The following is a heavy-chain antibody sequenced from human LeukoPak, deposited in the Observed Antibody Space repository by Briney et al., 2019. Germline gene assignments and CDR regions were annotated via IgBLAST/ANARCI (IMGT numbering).Heavy chain of an antibody. J-gene: IGHJ3*02. CDR3: ARLVATTIRMAGAFDI. V-gene: IGHV3-23*01. CDR1: GFTFSIHA. Sequence: GGSLRLSCAASGFTFSIHAMSWVRQVPGKGLQWVSGISGSDGSTYYADSVKGRCTISRDNSRYTLSLQMNTLRTEDTALYYCARLVATTIRMAGAFDIWGQGTMVTVSS. D-gene: IGHD5-12*01. CDR2: ISGSDGST.